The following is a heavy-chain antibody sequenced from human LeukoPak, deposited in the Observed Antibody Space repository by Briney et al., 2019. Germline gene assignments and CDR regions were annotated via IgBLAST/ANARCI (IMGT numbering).Heavy chain of an antibody. J-gene: IGHJ3*02. D-gene: IGHD2-2*01. CDR2: IKQDGSEQ. CDR1: GFTFSSNW. V-gene: IGHV3-7*01. CDR3: ARESIVVVPTTMEDASDI. Sequence: GGSLRLSCAASGFTFSSNWMHWVRQAPGKGLEWVANIKQDGSEQFYLDSVKGRFTISRDNAKNALYLQMHSLRVEDTAVYYCARESIVVVPTTMEDASDIWGQGTMVTVSS.